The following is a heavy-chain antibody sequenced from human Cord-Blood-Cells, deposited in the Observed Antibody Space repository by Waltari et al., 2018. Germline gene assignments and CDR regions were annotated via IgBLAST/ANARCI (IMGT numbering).Heavy chain of an antibody. J-gene: IGHJ5*02. CDR3: SAYSNWFDP. D-gene: IGHD3-16*01. V-gene: IGHV4-34*01. CDR1: GGSFCGYY. Sequence: QVQLQQWGAGLLKPSETLSLTCAVYGGSFCGYYRSWIRQPPGKGLEWIGEINHSGSTNYNPSLKSRVTISVDTSKNQFSLKLSSVTAADTAVYYCSAYSNWFDPWGQGTLVTVSS. CDR2: INHSGST.